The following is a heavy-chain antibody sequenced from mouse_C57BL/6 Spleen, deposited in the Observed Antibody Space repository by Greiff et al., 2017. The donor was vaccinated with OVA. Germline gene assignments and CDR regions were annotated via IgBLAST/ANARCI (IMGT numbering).Heavy chain of an antibody. D-gene: IGHD1-1*01. V-gene: IGHV14-2*01. CDR1: GFNIKDYY. Sequence: EVQRVESGAELVKPGASVKLSCTASGFNIKDYYMHWVKQRTEQGLEWIGRIDPEDGETKYAPKFQGKATITADTSSNTADLQLSSLTSEDTAVYYCASAPVITTVGDSFAYWGQGTLVTVSA. J-gene: IGHJ3*01. CDR3: ASAPVITTVGDSFAY. CDR2: IDPEDGET.